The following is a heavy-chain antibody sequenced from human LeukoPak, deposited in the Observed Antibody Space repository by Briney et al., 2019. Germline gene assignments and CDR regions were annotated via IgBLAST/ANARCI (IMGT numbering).Heavy chain of an antibody. CDR2: IYHSGST. CDR3: ARDSSSLGMDV. Sequence: SETLSLTCAVSGYSISSGYYWGWIRQPPGKGLEWIGSIYHSGSTYYNPSLKSRVTISVDTSKNQFSLKLSSVTAADTAVYYCARDSSSLGMDVWGQGTTVTVSS. D-gene: IGHD6-6*01. CDR1: GYSISSGYY. J-gene: IGHJ6*02. V-gene: IGHV4-38-2*02.